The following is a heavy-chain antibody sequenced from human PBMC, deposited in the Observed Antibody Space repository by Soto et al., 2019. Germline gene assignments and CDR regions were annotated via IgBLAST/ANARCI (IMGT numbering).Heavy chain of an antibody. CDR2: INAGNGNT. J-gene: IGHJ6*02. V-gene: IGHV1-3*01. Sequence: QVQLVQSGAEVKKPGASVKVSCKASGYTFTSYAMHWVRQAPGQRLEWMGWINAGNGNTKYSQKFQGRVTITRDTSASTAYMELSSLGSEYTAVYYCARDGPHIAVDYYYGMDVWGQGTTVTVSS. CDR3: ARDGPHIAVDYYYGMDV. CDR1: GYTFTSYA. D-gene: IGHD6-19*01.